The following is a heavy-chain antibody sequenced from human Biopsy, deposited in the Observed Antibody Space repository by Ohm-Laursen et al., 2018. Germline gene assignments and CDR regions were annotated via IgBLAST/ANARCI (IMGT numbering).Heavy chain of an antibody. CDR1: GFTLSSYS. CDR3: ARSRGSSGIAIIYYCGMDV. CDR2: ISSSSDNI. Sequence: SLRLSCAAPGFTLSSYSMNWVRQTPGKGLEWVSTISSSSDNIYYVDSVKGRFTISRDNAKNSLYLQMNSLRAEDTAVYYCARSRGSSGIAIIYYCGMDVWGQGTTVTVSS. D-gene: IGHD3-10*01. J-gene: IGHJ6*02. V-gene: IGHV3-21*01.